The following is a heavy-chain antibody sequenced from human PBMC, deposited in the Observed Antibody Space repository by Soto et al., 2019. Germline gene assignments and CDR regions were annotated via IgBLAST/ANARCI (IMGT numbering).Heavy chain of an antibody. V-gene: IGHV3-30*18. CDR1: GFTFSSYG. CDR3: AKDVYQLLSLAKYGMDV. Sequence: GESLKISCAASGFTFSSYGMHWVRQAPGKGLEWVAVISYDGSNKYYADSVKGRFTISRDNSKNTLYLQMNSLRAEDTAVYYCAKDVYQLLSLAKYGMDVWGQGTTVTVSS. CDR2: ISYDGSNK. J-gene: IGHJ6*02. D-gene: IGHD2-2*01.